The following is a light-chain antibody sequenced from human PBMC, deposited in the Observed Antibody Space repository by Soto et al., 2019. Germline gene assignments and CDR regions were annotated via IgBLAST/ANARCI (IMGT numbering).Light chain of an antibody. Sequence: SALTQPASVSGSPGQSITISCTGTSSDVGSYNLVSWYQQHPGKAPKVMIYEGSKRPSGVSNRFSGSMSGNTASLTISGLQAEDEADYYCCSYAGSNNPHVVFGGGTKVTVL. CDR2: EGS. CDR3: CSYAGSNNPHVV. V-gene: IGLV2-23*01. J-gene: IGLJ2*01. CDR1: SSDVGSYNL.